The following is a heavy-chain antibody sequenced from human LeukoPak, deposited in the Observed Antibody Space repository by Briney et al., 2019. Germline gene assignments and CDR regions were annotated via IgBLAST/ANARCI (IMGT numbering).Heavy chain of an antibody. V-gene: IGHV4-39*01. Sequence: PSETLSLTCTVSGGSISSSSYYWAWIRQPPGKGLEWIGTTYYSGSTYYNPSLKSRITISVDTSKNQFSLKMRSVTAADTAVYYCARPTSKLGSFDYWGQGTLVTVSS. J-gene: IGHJ4*02. D-gene: IGHD2/OR15-2a*01. CDR2: TYYSGST. CDR1: GGSISSSSYY. CDR3: ARPTSKLGSFDY.